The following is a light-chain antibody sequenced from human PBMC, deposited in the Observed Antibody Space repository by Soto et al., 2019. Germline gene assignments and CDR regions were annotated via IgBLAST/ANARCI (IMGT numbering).Light chain of an antibody. Sequence: QSALTQPASVSGSPGQSITISCTGTSSDVGGYNYVSRYQQHPGKAPKLMIYDVNSRPSGVSNRFSGSKSANTASLTISGLQAEDEADYYCSSYTSSSTVVFGGGTKLTVL. CDR2: DVN. J-gene: IGLJ2*01. CDR3: SSYTSSSTVV. V-gene: IGLV2-14*01. CDR1: SSDVGGYNY.